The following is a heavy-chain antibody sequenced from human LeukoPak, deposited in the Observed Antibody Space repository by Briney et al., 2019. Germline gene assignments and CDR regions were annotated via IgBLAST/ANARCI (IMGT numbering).Heavy chain of an antibody. CDR2: INHSGST. J-gene: IGHJ4*02. CDR3: ARGWIRQDY. D-gene: IGHD5-18*01. Sequence: SETLSLTCAVYGGSFSGYYWSWIRQPPGKGLEWIGEINHSGSTNYNPSLKSRVTISVDTSKNQFSLKLSSVTAADTAVYYCARGWIRQDYWGQGTLVTVSS. CDR1: GGSFSGYY. V-gene: IGHV4-34*01.